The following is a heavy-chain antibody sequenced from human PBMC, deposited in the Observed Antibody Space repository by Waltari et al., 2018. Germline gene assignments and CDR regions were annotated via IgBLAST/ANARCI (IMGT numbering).Heavy chain of an antibody. CDR2: ISYSGSI. J-gene: IGHJ4*02. CDR1: ADSINFXSYY. D-gene: IGHD1-26*01. CDR3: ARXFSSYYLSMFDX. V-gene: IGHV4-39*01. Sequence: QLQESGPXLXXPSEXLSXTCAVSADSINFXSYYWGWIRQPPGEGLEWIGTISYSGSIXYNPSLKSRVXISKDTSRNQFSLNLRSXTAADTAVXYXARXFSSYYLSMFDXWGPGNLVIVSS.